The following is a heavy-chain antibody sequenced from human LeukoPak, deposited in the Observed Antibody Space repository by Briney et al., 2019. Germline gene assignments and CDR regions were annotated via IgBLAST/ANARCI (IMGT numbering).Heavy chain of an antibody. CDR2: IYNSGST. CDR3: ARGGYSYGYDDDFDY. V-gene: IGHV4-59*01. Sequence: PSETLSLTCTVSGGSLSSYYWSWIRQPPGQGLELIGYIYNSGSTNYNPSLKSRVTISVDTSKNKFSLKLSSVTAADTAVYYCARGGYSYGYDDDFDYWGQGTLVTVSS. J-gene: IGHJ4*02. D-gene: IGHD5-18*01. CDR1: GGSLSSYY.